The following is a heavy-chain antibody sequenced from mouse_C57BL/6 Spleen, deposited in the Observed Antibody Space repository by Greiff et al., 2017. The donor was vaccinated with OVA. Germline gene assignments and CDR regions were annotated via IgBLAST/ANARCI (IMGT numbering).Heavy chain of an antibody. D-gene: IGHD2-10*02. CDR1: GYAFSSYW. Sequence: VQLQQSGAELVKPGASVKISCKASGYAFSSYWMNWVKQRPGKGLGWIGQIYPGDGDTNYNGKFKGKATLTADKSSSTAYMQLSSLTSEDSAVYFCARGYGNYAWFAYWGQGTLVTVSA. CDR3: ARGYGNYAWFAY. CDR2: IYPGDGDT. V-gene: IGHV1-80*01. J-gene: IGHJ3*01.